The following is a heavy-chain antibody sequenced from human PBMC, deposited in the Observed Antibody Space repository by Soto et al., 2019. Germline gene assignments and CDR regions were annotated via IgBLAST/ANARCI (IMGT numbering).Heavy chain of an antibody. Sequence: QVQLQESGPGLVKPSQTLSLTCTVSGGSISNDDFYWSWIRQPPGKGLEWIGHIYYNGNTYYNPSLKSRPTSSLDPSQNPFSLHLSSVIAADSASYFCARATTVTSSFFSYGLDVWGQGTTVTVSS. V-gene: IGHV4-30-4*08. D-gene: IGHD4-17*01. CDR2: IYYNGNT. CDR1: GGSISNDDFY. CDR3: ARATTVTSSFFSYGLDV. J-gene: IGHJ6*02.